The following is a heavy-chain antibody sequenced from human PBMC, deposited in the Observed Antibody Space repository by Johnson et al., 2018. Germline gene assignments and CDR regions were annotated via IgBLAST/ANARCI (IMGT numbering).Heavy chain of an antibody. CDR3: AKVGRDGYVY. CDR1: GFTFSSYG. D-gene: IGHD5-24*01. Sequence: VQLLESGGGVVQPGRSLRLSCAASGFTFSSYGIHWVRQPPGKGLEWVSVISADASNEYYADSVKGRFTVSRDNSKNTLYLHMNSLRPEDTAVYYCAKVGRDGYVYWGQGTLVTVSS. J-gene: IGHJ4*02. CDR2: ISADASNE. V-gene: IGHV3-30*18.